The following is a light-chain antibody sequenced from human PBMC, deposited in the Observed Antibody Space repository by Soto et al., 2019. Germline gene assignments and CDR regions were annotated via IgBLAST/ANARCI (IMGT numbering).Light chain of an antibody. CDR3: QQYFDWPLS. CDR2: DVY. V-gene: IGKV3-15*01. Sequence: EIVMTQSPATLSVSPGEGVTLSCRASQSIIDNLAWYQQKPGQTPRLLIYDVYSRASGIPARFSGSSSGTDYTLSISSLQSEDSAVYCCQQYFDWPLSFGGGTNVEI. J-gene: IGKJ4*01. CDR1: QSIIDN.